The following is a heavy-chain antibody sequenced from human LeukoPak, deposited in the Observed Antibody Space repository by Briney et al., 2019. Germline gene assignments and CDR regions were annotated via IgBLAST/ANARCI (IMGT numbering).Heavy chain of an antibody. CDR3: ARDGLSCSGGSCYSPWWFDP. CDR2: ISAYNGNT. J-gene: IGHJ5*02. Sequence: ASVKVSCKASGYTFTSYGISWVRQAPGQGLEWMGWISAYNGNTNYAQKLQGRVTMTTDTSTSTAYMELRSLRSDDTAVYYCARDGLSCSGGSCYSPWWFDPWGQGTLVTVSS. D-gene: IGHD2-15*01. CDR1: GYTFTSYG. V-gene: IGHV1-18*01.